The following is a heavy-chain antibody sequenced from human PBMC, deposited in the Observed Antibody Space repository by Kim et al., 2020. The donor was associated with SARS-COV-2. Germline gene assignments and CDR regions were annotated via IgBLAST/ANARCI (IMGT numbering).Heavy chain of an antibody. Sequence: PYRPSLKSRLTITKDTSKNQVVLTMTNMDPVDTATYYCAHRLPHKGWFDPWGQGTLVTVSS. V-gene: IGHV2-5*01. CDR3: AHRLPHKGWFDP. J-gene: IGHJ5*02.